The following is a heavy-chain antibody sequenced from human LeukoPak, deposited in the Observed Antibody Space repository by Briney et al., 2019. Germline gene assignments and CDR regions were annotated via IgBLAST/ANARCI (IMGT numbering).Heavy chain of an antibody. CDR1: GFTFSSYG. V-gene: IGHV3-30*02. CDR3: AKGPSGYCNRGSCYYYSHYMDV. CDR2: IRYDGSNK. Sequence: GGSLRLSCAASGFTFSSYGMHWVRQAPGKGLEWVAFIRYDGSNKYYADSVKGRFTISRDNSKNTLYLHVNSLRPEDTAVYYCAKGPSGYCNRGSCYYYSHYMDVWGKGTTVTISS. D-gene: IGHD2-15*01. J-gene: IGHJ6*03.